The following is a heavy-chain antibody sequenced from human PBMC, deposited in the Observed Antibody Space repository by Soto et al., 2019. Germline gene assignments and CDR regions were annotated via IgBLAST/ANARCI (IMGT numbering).Heavy chain of an antibody. V-gene: IGHV3-74*01. J-gene: IGHJ4*02. CDR1: GFTFSSYW. CDR3: AREGARRGYSGYDLDY. D-gene: IGHD5-12*01. CDR2: INSDGSST. Sequence: PGGSLRLSCAASGFTFSSYWMHWVRQAPGKGLVWVSRINSDGSSTSYADSVKGRFTISRDNAKNALYLQMNSLRAEDTAVYYCAREGARRGYSGYDLDYWGQGTLVTVSS.